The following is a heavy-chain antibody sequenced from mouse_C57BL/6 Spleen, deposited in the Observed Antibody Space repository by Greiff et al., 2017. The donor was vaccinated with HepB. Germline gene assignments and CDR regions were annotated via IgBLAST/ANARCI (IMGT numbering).Heavy chain of an antibody. J-gene: IGHJ2*01. V-gene: IGHV3-5*01. D-gene: IGHD2-3*01. CDR1: GISITTGNYR. Sequence: VQLKESGPGLVKPSQTVFLTCTVTGISITTGNYRWSWFRQFPGNKLEWIGYIYYSGTITYNPSLTSRTTITRDTPKNQFFLEMNSLTAEDTATYYCARFYDGYPFDYWGQGTTLTDSS. CDR2: IYYSGTI. CDR3: ARFYDGYPFDY.